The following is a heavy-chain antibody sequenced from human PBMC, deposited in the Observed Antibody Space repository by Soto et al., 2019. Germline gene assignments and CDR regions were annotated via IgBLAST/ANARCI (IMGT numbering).Heavy chain of an antibody. CDR3: ARGISTLPVFAFDI. CDR2: IYWSGDE. D-gene: IGHD1-1*01. V-gene: IGHV2-5*01. CDR1: GFSLSTSGVG. J-gene: IGHJ3*02. Sequence: QGTLKESGPTLVKPTQTLTLTCSFSGFSLSTSGVGVGWIRQSPGKALEWLAIIYWSGDEHYRPSLNSRLSITKDTSKNHVVLIMTDMDPVDTATYYCARGISTLPVFAFDIWGQGTMVTGSS.